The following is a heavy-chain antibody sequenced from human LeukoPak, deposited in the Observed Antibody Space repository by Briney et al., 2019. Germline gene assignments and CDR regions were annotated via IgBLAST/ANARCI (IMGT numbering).Heavy chain of an antibody. CDR1: GGSIRSGRYY. D-gene: IGHD4-17*01. J-gene: IGHJ4*02. CDR2: IYTSGST. V-gene: IGHV4-61*02. CDR3: ARDGDYGGFDY. Sequence: SQTLSLTCTVSGGSIRSGRYYWSWIRQPAGKGLEWIGRIYTSGSTNYNPSLKSRVTISVDTSKNQFSLKLSSVTAADTAVYYCARDGDYGGFDYWGQGTLVTVSS.